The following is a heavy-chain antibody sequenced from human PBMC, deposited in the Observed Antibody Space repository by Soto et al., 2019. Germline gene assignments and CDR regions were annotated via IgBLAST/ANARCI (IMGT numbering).Heavy chain of an antibody. CDR2: IYYSGST. CDR1: GGSISRYY. Sequence: SETLSLTCTVSGGSISRYYWSWIRQPPGKGLEWIGYIYYSGSTNYNPSLKSRVTISVDTSKNQFSLKMRSVTAADTAVYYCARDDSSGWYFNYWGQGTLVTVSS. J-gene: IGHJ4*02. CDR3: ARDDSSGWYFNY. V-gene: IGHV4-59*01. D-gene: IGHD6-19*01.